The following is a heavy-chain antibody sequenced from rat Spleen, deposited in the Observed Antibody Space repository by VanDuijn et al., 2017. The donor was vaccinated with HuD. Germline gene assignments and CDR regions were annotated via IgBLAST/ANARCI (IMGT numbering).Heavy chain of an antibody. CDR3: ARRGYNYAYYFDY. Sequence: EVQLVKSGGGLVQPGRSLKLSCAASGFTFSDYNMAWVRQAPTKGLEWVASINYDGSSTYYRDSVKGRFTLSRDNAKSSLYLQMDSLRSEDTATYYCARRGYNYAYYFDYWGQGVMVTVSS. CDR2: INYDGSST. D-gene: IGHD1-4*01. CDR1: GFTFSDYN. J-gene: IGHJ2*01. V-gene: IGHV5-20*01.